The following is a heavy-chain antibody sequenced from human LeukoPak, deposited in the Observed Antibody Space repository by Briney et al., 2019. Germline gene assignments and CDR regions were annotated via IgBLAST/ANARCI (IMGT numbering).Heavy chain of an antibody. V-gene: IGHV3-23*01. CDR2: ISGSGSTS. CDR3: ATRGYITLVRRFDP. J-gene: IGHJ5*02. D-gene: IGHD3-10*01. Sequence: PGGSLRLSCAASGFTFSSCAMSWVRQAPGKGLEWVSAISGSGSTSYYADSVKGRFTISRDNSKNTLYLQMNSLRAEDTAVYYCATRGYITLVRRFDPWGQGTLVTVSS. CDR1: GFTFSSCA.